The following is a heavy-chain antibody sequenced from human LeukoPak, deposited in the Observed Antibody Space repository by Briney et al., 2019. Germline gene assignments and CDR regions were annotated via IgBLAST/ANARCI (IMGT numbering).Heavy chain of an antibody. CDR3: AMSSGQYLTPNYYFDY. Sequence: PSETLSLTCTVSGGSISSDYYYWGWIRQPPGKGLEWIGTIYNSGSTFYNPSLKSRVTISADTSKNQFSLKLSSVPAADTAVYYCAMSSGQYLTPNYYFDYWGQGTLVTVSS. D-gene: IGHD6-19*01. J-gene: IGHJ4*02. CDR1: GGSISSDYYY. V-gene: IGHV4-39*01. CDR2: IYNSGST.